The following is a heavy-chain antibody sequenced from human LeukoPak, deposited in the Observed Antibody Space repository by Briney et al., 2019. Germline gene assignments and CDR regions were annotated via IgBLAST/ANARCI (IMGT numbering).Heavy chain of an antibody. V-gene: IGHV4-31*03. CDR2: IYYSGST. CDR1: GGSISSGGYY. CDR3: ARVGYSGYDFDY. Sequence: SETLSLTCTVSGGSISSGGYYWSWIRQHPGKGLEWIGYIYYSGSTYYNPSLKSRVTISVDTSKNQFSLKLSSVTAADTAVYYCARVGYSGYDFDYWGQGTLVTVSS. D-gene: IGHD5-12*01. J-gene: IGHJ4*02.